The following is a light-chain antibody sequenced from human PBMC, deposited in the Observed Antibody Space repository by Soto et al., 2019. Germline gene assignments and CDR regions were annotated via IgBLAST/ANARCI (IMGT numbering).Light chain of an antibody. J-gene: IGKJ5*01. V-gene: IGKV1-33*01. Sequence: DIQMTQSPSSLSASVGDRVTITCQASQDIKHYLNWYQHKPGEAPKLLIYDVSNLDTGVPVRFSGGGSGTDFTLTISSLLPEDFATYYCQQYDNLPITFGQGTRLEIK. CDR3: QQYDNLPIT. CDR2: DVS. CDR1: QDIKHY.